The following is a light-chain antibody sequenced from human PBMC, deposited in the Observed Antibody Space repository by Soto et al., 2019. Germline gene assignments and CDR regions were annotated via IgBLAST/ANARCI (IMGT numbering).Light chain of an antibody. Sequence: DLQMTQSPSSLSASVGDRVTITCRASQSISSYLNWYQQKPGKAPKLLIYAASSLQSGVPSRFSGSGSGTDFTLTISSLQPEDFATYYCQQSYSTPPYTFGQGNKLEIK. CDR1: QSISSY. V-gene: IGKV1-39*01. CDR3: QQSYSTPPYT. J-gene: IGKJ2*01. CDR2: AAS.